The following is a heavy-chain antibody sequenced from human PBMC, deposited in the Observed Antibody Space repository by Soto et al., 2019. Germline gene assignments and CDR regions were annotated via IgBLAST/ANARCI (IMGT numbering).Heavy chain of an antibody. V-gene: IGHV3-23*01. CDR2: ISGSGDRT. Sequence: GGSLRLSCAASGITISNYPMSWVRQAPGKGLDWVSGISGSGDRTYYADSAKGRFTISKDISRNSLSLQLDSLGVEDTAVYLWEKGIGGYLPTAAFWGKGTLDPVS. CDR3: EKGIGGYLPTAAF. D-gene: IGHD5-18*01. CDR1: GITISNYP. J-gene: IGHJ1*01.